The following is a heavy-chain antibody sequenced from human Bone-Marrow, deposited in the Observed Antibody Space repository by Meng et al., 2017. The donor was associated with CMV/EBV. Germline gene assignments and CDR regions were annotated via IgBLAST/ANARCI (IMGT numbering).Heavy chain of an antibody. D-gene: IGHD3-3*01. CDR2: ISGSGGST. CDR3: AKELRFLYPAPQYYFDY. V-gene: IGHV3-23*01. J-gene: IGHJ4*02. CDR1: GFTFSSYA. Sequence: GGSLRLSCAASGFTFSSYAMSWVRQAPGKGLEWVSAISGSGGSTYYAESVKGRFTISRDNSKNTLYLQMNSLRAEDTAVYYCAKELRFLYPAPQYYFDYWGQGTLVTVSS.